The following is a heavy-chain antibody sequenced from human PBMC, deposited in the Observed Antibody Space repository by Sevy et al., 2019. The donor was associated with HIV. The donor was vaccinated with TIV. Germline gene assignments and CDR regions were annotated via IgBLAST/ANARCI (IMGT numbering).Heavy chain of an antibody. D-gene: IGHD2-15*01. Sequence: GGSLRLSCAASGFTFSSYNMNWVRQPPGKGLEWVSSISSSSNYITYADSVKGRFTSSRVNAKNSLYLEMNTLRAEDTAVYYCARVVAYCSGGTCFPGYYYGMDVWGQGTTVTVSS. V-gene: IGHV3-21*06. CDR2: ISSSSNYI. J-gene: IGHJ6*02. CDR1: GFTFSSYN. CDR3: ARVVAYCSGGTCFPGYYYGMDV.